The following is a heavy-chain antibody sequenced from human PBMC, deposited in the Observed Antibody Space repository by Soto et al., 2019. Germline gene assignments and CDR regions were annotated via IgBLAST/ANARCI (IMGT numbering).Heavy chain of an antibody. J-gene: IGHJ4*02. D-gene: IGHD6-19*01. CDR3: AREGRIAVAGTFPYY. V-gene: IGHV3-33*01. CDR1: GFTFSSYG. CDR2: IWYDGSNK. Sequence: QVQLVESGGGVVQPGRSLRLSCAASGFTFSSYGMHWVRQAPGKGLEWVAVIWYDGSNKYYADSVKGRFTISRDNSKNTLYLQMNSLRAEDTAVYYCAREGRIAVAGTFPYYWGQGTLVTVSS.